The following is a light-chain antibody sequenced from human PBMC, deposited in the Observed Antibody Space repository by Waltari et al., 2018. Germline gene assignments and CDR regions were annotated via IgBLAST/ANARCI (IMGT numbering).Light chain of an antibody. CDR3: QVWDSSSDHWV. CDR1: NIGSKS. V-gene: IGLV3-21*04. CDR2: DDS. J-gene: IGLJ3*02. Sequence: SYVLPQPPSVSVAPGKTARITCGGNNIGSKSVHWYQQQPGQAPVLVIYDDSDRPSGIPERFSGSNSGNTATLTINRVEAGDEADYYCQVWDSSSDHWVFGGGTKLTVL.